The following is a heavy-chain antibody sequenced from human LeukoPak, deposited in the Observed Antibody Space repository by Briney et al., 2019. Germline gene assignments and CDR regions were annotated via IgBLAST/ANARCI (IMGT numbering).Heavy chain of an antibody. CDR2: FEYGGST. CDR3: ATLAYDNSGSYYFDS. Sequence: PGGSLRLSCAASGFSFSTLSMNWVRQAPGKGLEWIGSFEYGGSTYYNPSLKSRVSISVDTSKNQFSLKLTSVTAADTAIYYCATLAYDNSGSYYFDSWGQGTQVTVSS. J-gene: IGHJ4*02. D-gene: IGHD3-10*01. CDR1: GFSFSTLS. V-gene: IGHV4-38-2*01.